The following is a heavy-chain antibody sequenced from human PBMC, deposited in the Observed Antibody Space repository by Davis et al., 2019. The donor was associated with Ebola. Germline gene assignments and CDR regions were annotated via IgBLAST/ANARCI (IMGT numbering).Heavy chain of an antibody. V-gene: IGHV1-46*01. CDR3: AREGGRYYDSSGYVFDI. Sequence: ASVKVSCKASGYRFTSYYMHWVRQAPGQGLVWMGIINPITGGTSYAQNFQVRVNMTRDTSTSTVYKELSSLRSEDTAVYYCAREGGRYYDSSGYVFDIWGQGTMVKVSS. D-gene: IGHD3-22*01. CDR2: INPITGGT. CDR1: GYRFTSYY. J-gene: IGHJ3*02.